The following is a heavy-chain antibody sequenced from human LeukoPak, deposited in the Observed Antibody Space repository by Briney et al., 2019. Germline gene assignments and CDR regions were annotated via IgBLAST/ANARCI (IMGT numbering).Heavy chain of an antibody. CDR1: GFTFGKYW. CDR3: ARDQYDTWSRRGNFDS. J-gene: IGHJ4*02. CDR2: TKLDGSEK. Sequence: PGGSLRLSCVASGFTFGKYWMSWVRQAPGKGLEWVAITKLDGSEKNYVDSVKGRFTISRDNTKNSLYLQMNSLRVEDAAVFYCARDQYDTWSRRGNFDSWGQGTLVIVSS. V-gene: IGHV3-7*03. D-gene: IGHD3-3*01.